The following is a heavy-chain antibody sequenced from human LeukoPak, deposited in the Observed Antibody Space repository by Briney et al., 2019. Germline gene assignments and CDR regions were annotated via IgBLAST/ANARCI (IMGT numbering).Heavy chain of an antibody. D-gene: IGHD6-19*01. CDR2: IYSGGST. V-gene: IGHV3-53*01. Sequence: GGSLRLSCAASGFTFSSYGMTWVRQAPGKGLEWVSVIYSGGSTYYADSVKGRFTISRDNSKNTLYLQMNSLRAEDTAVYYCGAVSHYGMDVWGQGTTVTVSS. CDR1: GFTFSSYG. J-gene: IGHJ6*02. CDR3: GAVSHYGMDV.